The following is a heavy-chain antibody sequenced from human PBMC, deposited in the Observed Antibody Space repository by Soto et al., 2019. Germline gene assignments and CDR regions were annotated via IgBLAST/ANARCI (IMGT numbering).Heavy chain of an antibody. CDR1: GFTFSDYY. V-gene: IGHV3-11*05. D-gene: IGHD5-12*01. CDR2: ISSSSSYT. CDR3: ARAWLQSFFDY. Sequence: QVQLVESGGGLVTPGGSLRLSCAASGFTFSDYYMSWIRQAPGKGLEWVSYISSSSSYTNYADSVKGRFTISRDNAKNSLYLQMNSLRAEDTAVYYCARAWLQSFFDYWGQGTLVTVSS. J-gene: IGHJ4*02.